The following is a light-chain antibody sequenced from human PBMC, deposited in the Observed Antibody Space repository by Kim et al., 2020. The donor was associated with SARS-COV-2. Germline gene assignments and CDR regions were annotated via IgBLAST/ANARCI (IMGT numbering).Light chain of an antibody. J-gene: IGLJ2*01. CDR1: SSDVGSYNL. Sequence: SPGQSITISCTGTSSDVGSYNLVSWYQQHQGKAPRLMVYEVSERPSGVSNRFSGSKSGNTASLTISGLQAEDEADYYCCSYAGSVVFGGGTKLTVL. CDR3: CSYAGSVV. V-gene: IGLV2-23*02. CDR2: EVS.